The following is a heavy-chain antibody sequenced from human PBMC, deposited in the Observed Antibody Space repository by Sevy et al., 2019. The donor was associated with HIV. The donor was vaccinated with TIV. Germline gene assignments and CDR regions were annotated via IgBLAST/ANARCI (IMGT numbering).Heavy chain of an antibody. J-gene: IGHJ5*02. CDR2: IWYDGINK. D-gene: IGHD2-8*01. V-gene: IGHV3-33*01. CDR3: ARDSRNGLDP. CDR1: GFIFSTYG. Sequence: GSLRLSCVASGFIFSTYGMHWVRQAPGKGLEWVAVIWYDGINKDYADSVKGRFIISRDNSKNTMYLEMYSLRAEDTAVYYCARDSRNGLDPWGQGALVTVSS.